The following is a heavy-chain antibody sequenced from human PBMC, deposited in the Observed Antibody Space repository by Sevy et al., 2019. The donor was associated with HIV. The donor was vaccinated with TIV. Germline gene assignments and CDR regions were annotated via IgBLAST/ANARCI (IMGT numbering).Heavy chain of an antibody. Sequence: GGSLRLSCAASGFAYNNYRMTWVRQAPGKGLEWVANIKQDGSDKYYIESVKGRFNISRDNTKNSLYLQLNSLRAEDTAVYYCARSWDYWGQMGYWGQGPLVTVSS. J-gene: IGHJ4*02. D-gene: IGHD7-27*01. CDR3: ARSWDYWGQMGY. CDR2: IKQDGSDK. V-gene: IGHV3-7*03. CDR1: GFAYNNYR.